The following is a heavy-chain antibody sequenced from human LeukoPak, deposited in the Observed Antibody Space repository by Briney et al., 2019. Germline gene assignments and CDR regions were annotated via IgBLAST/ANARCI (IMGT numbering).Heavy chain of an antibody. J-gene: IGHJ4*02. D-gene: IGHD3-10*01. CDR2: TKNRANSYTT. Sequence: GGSLRLSCAASGFTFSSYTMNWVRQAPGKGLEWVGRTKNRANSYTTEYAASVKGRFTISRDDSKNSLRLQMNSLKTEDTAIYYCVASIISPSNYWGLGTLVTVSS. CDR1: GFTFSSYT. CDR3: VASIISPSNY. V-gene: IGHV3-72*01.